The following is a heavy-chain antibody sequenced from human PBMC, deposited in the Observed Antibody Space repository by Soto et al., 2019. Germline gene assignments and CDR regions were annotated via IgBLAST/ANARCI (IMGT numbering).Heavy chain of an antibody. D-gene: IGHD4-17*01. CDR1: GGSISSSPYY. CDR3: AEHIMSTVTNRYFDL. CDR2: IYYRGTT. Sequence: QLQLQESGPGLVKPSETLSLTCTVSGGSISSSPYYWGWIRQPPGKGLEWIGTIYYRGTTYYTPSLKSRFTISVDTSKNQFSLNLSSVTAADTAVFYCAEHIMSTVTNRYFDLWGRGTLVNVSS. J-gene: IGHJ2*01. V-gene: IGHV4-39*01.